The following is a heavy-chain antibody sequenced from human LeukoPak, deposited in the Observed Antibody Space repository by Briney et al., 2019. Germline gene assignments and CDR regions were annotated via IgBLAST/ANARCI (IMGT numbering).Heavy chain of an antibody. CDR2: ISYDGSNK. CDR3: ARAVADSSGWFDY. CDR1: GFTFSSYA. D-gene: IGHD6-19*01. V-gene: IGHV3-30*01. J-gene: IGHJ4*02. Sequence: PGGSLRLSCAASGFTFSSYAMHWVRQAPGKGLEWVALISYDGSNKYYADSVKGRFTISRDNSKNTLYLQMNSLRAEDTAVYYCARAVADSSGWFDYWGQGTLVTVSS.